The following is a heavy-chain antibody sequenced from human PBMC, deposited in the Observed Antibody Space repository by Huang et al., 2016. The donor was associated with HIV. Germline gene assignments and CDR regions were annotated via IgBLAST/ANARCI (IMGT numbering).Heavy chain of an antibody. CDR1: GFTFTKYA. V-gene: IGHV3-21*06. CDR3: ARPQGDKVRGIIRSYYYYYGMDV. CDR2: ICSSISYI. Sequence: EVQLVESGGGLVKPGGSLRLSCVASGFTFTKYAMNWVRQAPGKGLEWVSAICSSISYIYYAGSVKGRFTISRDDAKNSLYLQMNSLRAEDTAVYYCARPQGDKVRGIIRSYYYYYGMDVWGRGTTVTVSS. D-gene: IGHD3-10*01. J-gene: IGHJ6*02.